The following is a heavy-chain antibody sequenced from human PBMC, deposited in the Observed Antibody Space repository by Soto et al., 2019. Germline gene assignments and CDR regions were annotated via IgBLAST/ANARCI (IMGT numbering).Heavy chain of an antibody. Sequence: SETLSLTCTVSGDSISTYYWSWIRQPPGKGPEWIGYIYYSGSTNYNPSLRSRVTISVDTSKTQLSLRLSSVTAADTAVYYCARNRVSSNPSLYYYYYYMDVWGKGTAVTVSS. CDR2: IYYSGST. V-gene: IGHV4-59*01. J-gene: IGHJ6*03. D-gene: IGHD2-2*01. CDR1: GDSISTYY. CDR3: ARNRVSSNPSLYYYYYYMDV.